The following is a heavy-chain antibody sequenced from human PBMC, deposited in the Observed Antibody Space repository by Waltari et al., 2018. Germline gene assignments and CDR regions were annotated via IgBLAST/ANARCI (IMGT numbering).Heavy chain of an antibody. CDR3: ARAPKRTSSEVDY. V-gene: IGHV3-7*01. CDR2: MNQDGSEK. Sequence: MSWFRQAPGKGLEWVANMNQDGSEKNYVDSVKGRFTISRDNAKNSLSLQMNSLGVEDTAVYYCARAPKRTSSEVDYWGQGTLVTVSS. D-gene: IGHD6-19*01. J-gene: IGHJ4*02.